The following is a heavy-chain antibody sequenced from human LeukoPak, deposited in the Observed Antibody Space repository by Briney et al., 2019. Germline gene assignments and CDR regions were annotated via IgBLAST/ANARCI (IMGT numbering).Heavy chain of an antibody. V-gene: IGHV4-34*01. J-gene: IGHJ5*02. D-gene: IGHD6-25*01. CDR2: INHSGST. CDR3: ARGRYHDSGRNWFDP. Sequence: SETLSLTCAVYGGSFSGYYWSWIRQPPGKGLEWIGEINHSGSTNYNPSLKSRVTISVDTSKNQFSLKLSSVTAADTAVYYCARGRYHDSGRNWFDPWGQGTLVTVSS. CDR1: GGSFSGYY.